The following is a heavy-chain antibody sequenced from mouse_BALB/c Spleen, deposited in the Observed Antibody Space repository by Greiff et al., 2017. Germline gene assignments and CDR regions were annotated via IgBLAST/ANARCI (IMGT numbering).Heavy chain of an antibody. J-gene: IGHJ2*01. CDR3: ARADGNFPFDY. CDR1: GFTFSSYG. CDR2: INSNGGST. D-gene: IGHD2-1*01. Sequence: EVQRVESGGGLVQPGGSLKLSCAASGFTFSSYGMSWVRQTPDKRLELVATINSNGGSTYYPDSVKGRFTISRDNAKNTLYLQMSSLKSEDTAMYYCARADGNFPFDYWGQGTTLTVSS. V-gene: IGHV5-6-3*01.